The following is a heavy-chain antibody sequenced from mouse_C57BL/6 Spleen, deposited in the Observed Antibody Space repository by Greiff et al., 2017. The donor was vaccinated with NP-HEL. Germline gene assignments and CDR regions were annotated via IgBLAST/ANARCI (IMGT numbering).Heavy chain of an antibody. CDR3: ARGEVYYGSSYGYAMDY. CDR1: GYTFTSYW. CDR2: INPSNGGT. J-gene: IGHJ4*01. D-gene: IGHD1-1*01. Sequence: VQLQQPGTELVKPGASVKLSCKASGYTFTSYWMHWVKQRPGQGLEWIGNINPSNGGTNYNEKFKSKATLTVDKSSSTAYMQLSSLTSEDSAVYYCARGEVYYGSSYGYAMDYWGQGTSVTVSS. V-gene: IGHV1-53*01.